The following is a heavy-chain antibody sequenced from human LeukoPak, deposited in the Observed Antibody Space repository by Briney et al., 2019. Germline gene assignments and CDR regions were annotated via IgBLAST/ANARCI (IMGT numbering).Heavy chain of an antibody. V-gene: IGHV3-30*02. J-gene: IGHJ4*02. CDR3: AKDATIDSSGYYDY. Sequence: GGSLRLSCAASGFTFSSYGMHWVRQAPGKGLEGGAFIRYDGSNKYYADSVKGRFTISRDNSKNTLYLQMNSLRAEDTAVYYCAKDATIDSSGYYDYWGQGTLVTVSS. D-gene: IGHD3-22*01. CDR1: GFTFSSYG. CDR2: IRYDGSNK.